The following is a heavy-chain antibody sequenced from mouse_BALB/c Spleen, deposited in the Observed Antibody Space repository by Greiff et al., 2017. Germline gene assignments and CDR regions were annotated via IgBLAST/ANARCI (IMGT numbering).Heavy chain of an antibody. D-gene: IGHD1-1*01. CDR2: ISSGSSTI. CDR3: ARLDYGTPFAY. CDR1: GFTFSSFG. V-gene: IGHV5-17*02. J-gene: IGHJ3*01. Sequence: EVNVVESGGGLVQPGGSRKLSCAASGFTFSSFGMHWVRQAPEKGLEWVAYISSGSSTIYYADTVKGRFTISRDNPKNTLFLQMTSLRSEDTAMYYCARLDYGTPFAYWGQGTLVTVSA.